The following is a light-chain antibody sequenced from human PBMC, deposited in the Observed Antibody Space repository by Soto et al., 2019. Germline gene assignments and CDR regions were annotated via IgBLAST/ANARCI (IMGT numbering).Light chain of an antibody. CDR3: SSYAGSSWV. Sequence: QSALTQPPSASGSPGQSVTITCTGTSSDVGAYNYVSWYQQHPGKAPKLMIYDVSKRPSGVPYRFSGSKSVNAASLTVSGLQGEDEADYYCSSYAGSSWVFGGGTKLTVL. CDR2: DVS. CDR1: SSDVGAYNY. J-gene: IGLJ3*02. V-gene: IGLV2-8*01.